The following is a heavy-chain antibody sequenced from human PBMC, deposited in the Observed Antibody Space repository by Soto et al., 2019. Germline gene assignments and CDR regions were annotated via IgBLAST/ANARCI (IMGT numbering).Heavy chain of an antibody. Sequence: GAALKISCKASGYVFSSSWIAWVRQSPGKGLERMGIIYPGDSKTRYNPSFRGHATITAETSTNTDFLQRSRLKASDSGYYYCAKHVKTWGAPYCFDSWGQGTQVTVSS. J-gene: IGHJ4*02. CDR1: GYVFSSSW. CDR2: IYPGDSKT. D-gene: IGHD3-16*01. V-gene: IGHV5-51*01. CDR3: AKHVKTWGAPYCFDS.